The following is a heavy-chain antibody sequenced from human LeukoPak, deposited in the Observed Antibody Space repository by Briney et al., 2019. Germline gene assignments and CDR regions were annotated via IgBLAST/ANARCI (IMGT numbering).Heavy chain of an antibody. CDR1: GXSISSYY. Sequence: SETLSLTCTDSGXSISSYYWSWIRQPPGKGLEWIGYISYSGSTNYNPSLMSRVTISVDTSKNQFSLKLSSVTAADTAVYYCARGLWFGVPGAFDFWGQGTVVTVSS. CDR3: ARGLWFGVPGAFDF. D-gene: IGHD3-10*01. CDR2: ISYSGST. J-gene: IGHJ3*01. V-gene: IGHV4-59*12.